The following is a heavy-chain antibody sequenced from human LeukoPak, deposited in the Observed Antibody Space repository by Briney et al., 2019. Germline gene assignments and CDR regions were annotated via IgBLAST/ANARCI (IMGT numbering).Heavy chain of an antibody. CDR3: ARDRLGRDSTALDY. J-gene: IGHJ4*02. CDR1: GFTVSNSY. V-gene: IGHV3-66*01. D-gene: IGHD6-19*01. Sequence: GGSLRLSCAASGFTVSNSYLSWVRQAPGKGLEWVSVIYSTGSIYYADSVRGRFTISRDNSENTLYLQMNSLRADDTAVYYCARDRLGRDSTALDYWDQGTLVTVSS. CDR2: IYSTGSI.